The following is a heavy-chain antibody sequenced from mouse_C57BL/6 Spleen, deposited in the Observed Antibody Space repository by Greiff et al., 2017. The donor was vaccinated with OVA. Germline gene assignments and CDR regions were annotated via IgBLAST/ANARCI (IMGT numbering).Heavy chain of an antibody. D-gene: IGHD1-1*01. CDR1: GYTFTSYW. CDR3: ARKDYGSSPFDY. J-gene: IGHJ2*01. Sequence: QVQLQQPGAELVKPGASVKLSCKASGYTFTSYWMHWVKQRPGQGLEWIGMIHPNSGSTNYNETFKSKATLTVDKSSSTAYMQLGSLTSEDSAVYYCARKDYGSSPFDYWGQGTTRTVAS. CDR2: IHPNSGST. V-gene: IGHV1-64*01.